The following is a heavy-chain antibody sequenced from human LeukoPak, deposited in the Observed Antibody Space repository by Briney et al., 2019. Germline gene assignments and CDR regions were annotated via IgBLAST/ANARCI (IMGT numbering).Heavy chain of an antibody. CDR1: GFTFSNYW. V-gene: IGHV3-74*01. Sequence: GGSLRLSCAASGFTFSNYWMHWVRQAPGKELVWVSHINSDASTTTYADFVKGSFTISRDNAKNTLYLQMNSLGAEDTAVYYCARDYDYPWGSYRYDAFDVWGQGTVVTVSS. J-gene: IGHJ3*01. D-gene: IGHD3-16*02. CDR3: ARDYDYPWGSYRYDAFDV. CDR2: INSDASTT.